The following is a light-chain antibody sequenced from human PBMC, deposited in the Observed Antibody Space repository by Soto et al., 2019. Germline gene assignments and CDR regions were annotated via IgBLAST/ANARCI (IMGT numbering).Light chain of an antibody. V-gene: IGLV8-61*01. CDR1: SGSVSTNYY. J-gene: IGLJ2*01. CDR3: VLYMGGEWV. Sequence: QTVVTQEPSFSVSPGGTVTLTCGLTSGSVSTNYYPSWYQQAPGQAPRTLIYTTNTRSSGVPDRFSGSILGNKAALTITGAQADDESDYYCVLYMGGEWVIGGGTQLTVL. CDR2: TTN.